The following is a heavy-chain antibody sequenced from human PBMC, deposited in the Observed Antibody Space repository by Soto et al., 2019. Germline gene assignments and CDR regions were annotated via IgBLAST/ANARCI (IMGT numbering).Heavy chain of an antibody. J-gene: IGHJ6*02. D-gene: IGHD4-4*01. Sequence: GGSLRLSCAASGFTFRNYGMHWVRQAPGKGLEWVAVISYDGSKKYYADSVKGRFTISRDSSKNSLYLQMNSLRAEDTAVYYCARDSYSNRYYYYYYGMDVWGQGTTVTVSS. V-gene: IGHV3-30*03. CDR1: GFTFRNYG. CDR3: ARDSYSNRYYYYYYGMDV. CDR2: ISYDGSKK.